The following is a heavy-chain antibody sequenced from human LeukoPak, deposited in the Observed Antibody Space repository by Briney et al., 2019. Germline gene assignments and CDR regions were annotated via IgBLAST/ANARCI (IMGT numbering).Heavy chain of an antibody. D-gene: IGHD3-22*01. CDR1: GGSISSYY. Sequence: SETLSLTCTVSGGSISSYYWSWIRQPPGKGLEWIGYIYTSGSTNYNPSLKSRVTISLDKSKNQFSLKLSSVTAADTAVYYCARGTYYDSTAYYWFDPWGQGTLVTVSS. CDR3: ARGTYYDSTAYYWFDP. CDR2: IYTSGST. J-gene: IGHJ5*02. V-gene: IGHV4-4*08.